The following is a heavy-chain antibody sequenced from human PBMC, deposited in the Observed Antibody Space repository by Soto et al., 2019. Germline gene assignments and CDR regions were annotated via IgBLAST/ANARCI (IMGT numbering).Heavy chain of an antibody. V-gene: IGHV3-48*03. CDR2: ISASGSMR. CDR3: ATAGLTGTV. D-gene: IGHD3-9*01. CDR1: GFTFSSNE. Sequence: PGGSLRLSCAPSGFTFSSNEMNWVRQAPGKGLEWVSYISASGSMRFYADAVRGRFTISRDNTKKMLDLQMNSLRVEDTALYYCATAGLTGTVWGQGTTVTVSS. J-gene: IGHJ6*02.